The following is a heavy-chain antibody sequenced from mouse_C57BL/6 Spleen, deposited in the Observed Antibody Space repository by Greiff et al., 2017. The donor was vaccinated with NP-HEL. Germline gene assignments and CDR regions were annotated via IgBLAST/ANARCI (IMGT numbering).Heavy chain of an antibody. V-gene: IGHV1-72*01. Sequence: QVQLKQPGAELVKPGASVKLSCKASGYTFTSYWMHWVKQRPGRGLEWIGRIDPNSGGTKYNEKFKSKATLTVDKPSSTAYMQLSSLTSEDSAVYYCARVMVTAYCFDYWGQGTTLTVSS. J-gene: IGHJ2*01. D-gene: IGHD2-3*01. CDR3: ARVMVTAYCFDY. CDR2: IDPNSGGT. CDR1: GYTFTSYW.